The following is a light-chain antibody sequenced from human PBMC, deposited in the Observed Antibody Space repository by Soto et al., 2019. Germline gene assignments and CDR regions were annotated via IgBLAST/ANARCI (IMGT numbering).Light chain of an antibody. CDR1: SSNIGSNY. CDR3: VAWDDSLRGPV. J-gene: IGLJ2*01. CDR2: RNN. V-gene: IGLV1-47*01. Sequence: QAVVTQPPSASGTPGQRVTISCSGSSSNIGSNYVYWYQHLSGTAPKLLISRNNQRPSGVPDRFSGSKSGTSASLAISGLRSEDEADYYCVAWDDSLRGPVFGGGTKLTVL.